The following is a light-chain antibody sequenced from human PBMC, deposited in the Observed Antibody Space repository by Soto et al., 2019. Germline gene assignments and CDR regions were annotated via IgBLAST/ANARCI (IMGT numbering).Light chain of an antibody. CDR3: QQYDSWPPSYT. CDR1: QSVGSY. V-gene: IGKV3-15*01. J-gene: IGKJ2*01. CDR2: GAS. Sequence: EIVMTQSPATLSVSLGDRATLSCRASQSVGSYLAWYQQKPGQAPRLLIYGASTRATGIPARFSGSGSETDFTLTISSLQSEDFAVYYCQQYDSWPPSYTFGQATKLEIK.